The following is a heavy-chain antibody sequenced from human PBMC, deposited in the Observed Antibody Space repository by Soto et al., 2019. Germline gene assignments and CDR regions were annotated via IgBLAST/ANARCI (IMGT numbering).Heavy chain of an antibody. Sequence: QITLKESGPPLVEPTQTLTLTRTYSGFSLRTTGVGVGWIRQPPGKALEWLGIIYWNDDKRYSPSLKNRFTLTSDISKSQVVLTMTNMDPVDTATYYCAHTWGLPFDYWGQGTLVIVSS. V-gene: IGHV2-5*01. CDR3: AHTWGLPFDY. D-gene: IGHD3-16*01. CDR2: IYWNDDK. J-gene: IGHJ4*02. CDR1: GFSLRTTGVG.